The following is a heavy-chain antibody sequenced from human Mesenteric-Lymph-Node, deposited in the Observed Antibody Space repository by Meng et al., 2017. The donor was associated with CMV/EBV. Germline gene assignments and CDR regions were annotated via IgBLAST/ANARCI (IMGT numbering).Heavy chain of an antibody. CDR3: ARDTLTYSYGPGWIDP. V-gene: IGHV4-39*02. D-gene: IGHD3-10*01. Sequence: SPRPLLPSETRSFTCTVPVASFSGLWHYWGWIRQPPGKGLEWIGSIFYSGSAHYNPALESRVTISIDKSKNEFFLNLGSVTAADTAMYFCARDTLTYSYGPGWIDPWGQGTLVTVSS. CDR1: VASFSGLWHY. CDR2: IFYSGSA. J-gene: IGHJ5*02.